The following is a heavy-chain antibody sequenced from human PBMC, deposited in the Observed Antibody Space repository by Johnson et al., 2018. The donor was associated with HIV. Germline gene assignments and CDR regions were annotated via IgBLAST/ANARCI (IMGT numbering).Heavy chain of an antibody. Sequence: QVQLVESGGGVVQPGRSLRLSCAASGFTFSSYGMHWVRQAPGKGLEWVAVISYDGSNKYYADSVKGRITVSRDNSKNSLYLQMKSLRAEDTALYYCAKDMGGVAVVGVFGIWGQGTLVTVSS. CDR1: GFTFSSYG. D-gene: IGHD6-19*01. J-gene: IGHJ3*02. CDR3: AKDMGGVAVVGVFGI. V-gene: IGHV3-30*18. CDR2: ISYDGSNK.